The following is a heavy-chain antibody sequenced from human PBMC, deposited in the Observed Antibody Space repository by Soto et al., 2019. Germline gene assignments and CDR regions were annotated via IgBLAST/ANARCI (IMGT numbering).Heavy chain of an antibody. CDR3: VRAANKYDFWSGYWVSFDY. D-gene: IGHD3-3*01. CDR1: GFTFSSYW. J-gene: IGHJ4*02. V-gene: IGHV3-74*01. CDR2: INSDGSST. Sequence: GGSLRLSCAASGFTFSSYWMHWVRQAPGKGLVWVSRINSDGSSTSYADSVKGRFTISRDNAKNTLYLQMNSLRAEDTAVYYCVRAANKYDFWSGYWVSFDYWGQGTLVTVSS.